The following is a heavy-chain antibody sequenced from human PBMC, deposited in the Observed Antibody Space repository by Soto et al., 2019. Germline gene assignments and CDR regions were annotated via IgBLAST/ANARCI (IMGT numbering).Heavy chain of an antibody. CDR3: ARHFGIAARREGFDY. Sequence: SETLSLTCTVSGGSISSSSYYWGWIRQPPGKGLEWIGSIYYSGSTYYNPSLKSRVTISVDTSKNQFSLKLSSVTAADTAVYYCARHFGIAARREGFDYWGQGTLVTVSS. V-gene: IGHV4-39*01. J-gene: IGHJ4*02. CDR1: GGSISSSSYY. D-gene: IGHD6-6*01. CDR2: IYYSGST.